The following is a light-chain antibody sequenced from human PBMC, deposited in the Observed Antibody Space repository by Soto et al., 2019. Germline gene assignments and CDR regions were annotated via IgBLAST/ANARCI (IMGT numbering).Light chain of an antibody. J-gene: IGLJ3*02. CDR3: AAWDGSLNGPV. CDR2: SNN. Sequence: QSVLTQPPSASGTPGQRVTISCSGSSSSLGSNTVNWYQQLPGTAPKLLIYSNNQRPSGVPDRFSGSKSGTSASLAISGLQSEDEADYYCAAWDGSLNGPVFGGGTKLTVL. CDR1: SSSLGSNT. V-gene: IGLV1-44*01.